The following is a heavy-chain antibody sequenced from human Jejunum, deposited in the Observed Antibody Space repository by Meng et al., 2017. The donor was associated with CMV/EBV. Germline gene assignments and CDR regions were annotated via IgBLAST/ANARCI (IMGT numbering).Heavy chain of an antibody. J-gene: IGHJ4*02. D-gene: IGHD6-13*01. CDR3: ARTTPRLAAAGLNYFDY. Sequence: TFRRYGVSWDGQDPEQGHEWIGGTIPILGTAKYAQKFQDRVTIRAEESTSTAYMDLTSLRSEDTDIYYYARTTPRLAAAGLNYFDYWGQGTLVTVSS. CDR1: TFRRYG. V-gene: IGHV1-69*01. CDR2: TIPILGTA.